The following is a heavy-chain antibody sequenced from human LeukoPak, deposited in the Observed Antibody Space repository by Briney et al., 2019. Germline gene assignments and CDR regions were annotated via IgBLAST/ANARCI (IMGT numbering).Heavy chain of an antibody. CDR1: GFTFSSYE. V-gene: IGHV3-48*03. J-gene: IGHJ4*02. CDR2: ISSSGSTI. CDR3: ARDLYNSGRSGIREFDY. D-gene: IGHD5-12*01. Sequence: GGSLRLSCAASGFTFSSYEMNWVRQAPGKGLEWVSYISSSGSTIYYADSVKGRFTISRDNAKNSLYLQVNSLRAEDTAVYYCARDLYNSGRSGIREFDYWGQGTLVTVSS.